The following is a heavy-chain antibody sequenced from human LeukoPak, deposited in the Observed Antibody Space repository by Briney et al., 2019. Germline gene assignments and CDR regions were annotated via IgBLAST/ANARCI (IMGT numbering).Heavy chain of an antibody. CDR3: ARHPGDSSGYYYVGLDY. CDR2: INHSGST. D-gene: IGHD3-22*01. CDR1: GGSFSGYY. V-gene: IGHV4-34*01. Sequence: SETLSLTCAVYGGSFSGYYWSWIRQPPGKGLEWIGEINHSGSTNYNPSLKSRVTISVDTSKNQFPLKLSSVTAADTAVYYCARHPGDSSGYYYVGLDYWGQGTLVTVSS. J-gene: IGHJ4*02.